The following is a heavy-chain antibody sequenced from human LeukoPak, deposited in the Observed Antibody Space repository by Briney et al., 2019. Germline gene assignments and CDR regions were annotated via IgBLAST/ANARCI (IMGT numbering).Heavy chain of an antibody. Sequence: ASVKVSCKASGGTFSSHTIRWVRQAPGQGLEWMGRIIPILGIANYAQKFRGRVTITADKSTSTAYMELSSLRSEDTAVYYCARAYYGSGSYYVDYWGQGTLVTVSS. CDR2: IIPILGIA. J-gene: IGHJ4*02. V-gene: IGHV1-69*02. D-gene: IGHD3-10*01. CDR3: ARAYYGSGSYYVDY. CDR1: GGTFSSHT.